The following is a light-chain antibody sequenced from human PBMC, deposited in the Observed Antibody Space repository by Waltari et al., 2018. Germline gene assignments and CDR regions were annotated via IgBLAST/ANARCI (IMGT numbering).Light chain of an antibody. Sequence: QSALTQPPSASGSLGQPVTTSCTGTSSDVGGYNYVSWYQQHPGKAPKLMIYEVTKRPSGVPDRFSGSKSGNTASLTVSGLQPEDEADYYCSSYAGSNNYVFGTGTEVTVL. CDR2: EVT. CDR3: SSYAGSNNYV. CDR1: SSDVGGYNY. J-gene: IGLJ1*01. V-gene: IGLV2-8*01.